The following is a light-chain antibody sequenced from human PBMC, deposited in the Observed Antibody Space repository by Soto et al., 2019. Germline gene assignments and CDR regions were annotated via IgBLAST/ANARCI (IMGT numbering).Light chain of an antibody. Sequence: QSVLTQPPSASGSPGQSVTISCTGTSSDVGGYSFVSWYQHHPGKAPKLMIYEVNKRPSGVPDRFSGSKSGNTASLTVSGLQAGDEADYYCSSYAGSNTWVFGGGTKLTVL. CDR3: SSYAGSNTWV. J-gene: IGLJ3*02. V-gene: IGLV2-8*01. CDR2: EVN. CDR1: SSDVGGYSF.